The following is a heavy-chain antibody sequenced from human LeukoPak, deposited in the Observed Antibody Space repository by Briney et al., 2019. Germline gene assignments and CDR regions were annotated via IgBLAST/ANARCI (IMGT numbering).Heavy chain of an antibody. CDR3: AKDGIYDYVWGSYRYYYFDY. CDR1: GFTFSSYA. D-gene: IGHD3-16*02. J-gene: IGHJ4*02. CDR2: ISGSGGST. V-gene: IGHV3-23*01. Sequence: DPGGSLRLSCAASGFTFSSYAMSWVRQAPGKGLEWVSAISGSGGSTYYADSVKGRFTISRDNSKNTLYLQMNSLRAEDTAVYYCAKDGIYDYVWGSYRYYYFDYWGQGTLVTVSS.